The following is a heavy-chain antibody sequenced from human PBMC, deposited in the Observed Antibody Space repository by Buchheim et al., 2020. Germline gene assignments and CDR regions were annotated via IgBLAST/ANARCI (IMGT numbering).Heavy chain of an antibody. CDR2: IWYDGSNK. Sequence: QVQLVESGGGVVQPGRSLRLSCAASGFTFSSYGMHWVRQAPGKGLEWVAVIWYDGSNKYYAASVQGRFTISRDNSKNTLYLQMNSLRAEDTAVYYCARAGYCSSTSCPGDYYYMDVWGKGTT. CDR1: GFTFSSYG. V-gene: IGHV3-33*01. CDR3: ARAGYCSSTSCPGDYYYMDV. D-gene: IGHD2-2*01. J-gene: IGHJ6*03.